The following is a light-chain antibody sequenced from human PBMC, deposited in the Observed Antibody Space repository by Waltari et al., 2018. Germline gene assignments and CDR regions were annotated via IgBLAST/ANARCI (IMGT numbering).Light chain of an antibody. CDR1: ALPYRY. CDR3: QSGDSSGTHV. J-gene: IGLJ2*01. CDR2: KDT. Sequence: SSDLTQPPSVSVSPGQTARIPCPGDALPYRYTHGYQQKPGQAPVLVIYKDTERPLEIPERFSASRSGTTVTLTISGVQAEDEADYYCQSGDSSGTHVFGGGTKLTVL. V-gene: IGLV3-25*03.